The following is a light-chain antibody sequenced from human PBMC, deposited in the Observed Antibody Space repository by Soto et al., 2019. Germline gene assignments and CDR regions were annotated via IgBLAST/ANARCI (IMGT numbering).Light chain of an antibody. CDR1: TSNIGAGYD. CDR2: GNS. Sequence: QSVLTQPPSVSAAPGQKVTISCSGTTSNIGAGYDVHWYQQLPGTAPKLLIYGNSNRPSGVPDRFSGSKSGTSASLAITGLQAEDEADYYCQSYDSSRYVFGTGTKVTVL. CDR3: QSYDSSRYV. V-gene: IGLV1-40*01. J-gene: IGLJ1*01.